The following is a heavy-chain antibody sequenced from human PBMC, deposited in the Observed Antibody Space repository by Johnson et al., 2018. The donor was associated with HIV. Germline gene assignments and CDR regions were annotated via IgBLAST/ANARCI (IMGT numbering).Heavy chain of an antibody. J-gene: IGHJ3*02. CDR2: ISGSGGST. Sequence: VQLVESGGGLVQPGGSLRLSCAASGFTVSSNYMIWVRQAPGKGLEWVSVISGSGGSTYYADSVKGRFTISRDNSKNTLYLQMNSLRAEDTALYYCSKDIGGDPNDAFDIWGQGTMVTVSS. D-gene: IGHD2-21*02. CDR3: SKDIGGDPNDAFDI. CDR1: GFTVSSNY. V-gene: IGHV3-23*04.